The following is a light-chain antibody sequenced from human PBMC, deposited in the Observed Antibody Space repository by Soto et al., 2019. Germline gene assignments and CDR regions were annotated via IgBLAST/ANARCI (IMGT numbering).Light chain of an antibody. J-gene: IGLJ2*01. CDR2: EGS. Sequence: QSALTQPASVSGSPGQSITISCTGTSSDVGSYNLVSWYQQHPGKAPKLMIHEGSKRPSGVSNRFSGSKSGNTASLTISGLQAEDEADYHCSSYAGSTTVVFGGGTKLTVL. CDR3: SSYAGSTTVV. V-gene: IGLV2-23*01. CDR1: SSDVGSYNL.